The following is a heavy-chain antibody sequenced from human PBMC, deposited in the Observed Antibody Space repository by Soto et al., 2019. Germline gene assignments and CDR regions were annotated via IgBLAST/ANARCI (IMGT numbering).Heavy chain of an antibody. V-gene: IGHV2-5*01. CDR3: AHSLYDYGDFYFDY. J-gene: IGHJ4*02. CDR2: IYWNDDK. CDR1: GFSLSTSGVG. Sequence: QITLKESDPTLVKPTQTLTLTCTFSGFSLSTSGVGVGWIRQPPGKALEWLALIYWNDDKRYSPSLKSSLTSTKDTSKNKVVLTMTNMDPVDTATYYCAHSLYDYGDFYFDYWGQGTLVTVSS. D-gene: IGHD4-17*01.